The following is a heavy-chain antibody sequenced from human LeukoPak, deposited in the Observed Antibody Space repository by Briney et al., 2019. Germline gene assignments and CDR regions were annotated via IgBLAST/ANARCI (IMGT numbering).Heavy chain of an antibody. Sequence: PSETLSLTCSVSGXSISSNGYYWGWIRQPPGKGLEWIGAIYYSGSAYYNPSLKSRVTISVDTSKNQFSLKVTSVTAADTAVYYCARAYGARPYYYFDYWGQGTLVTVSS. V-gene: IGHV4-39*01. CDR2: IYYSGSA. CDR3: ARAYGARPYYYFDY. CDR1: GXSISSNGYY. J-gene: IGHJ4*02. D-gene: IGHD4-17*01.